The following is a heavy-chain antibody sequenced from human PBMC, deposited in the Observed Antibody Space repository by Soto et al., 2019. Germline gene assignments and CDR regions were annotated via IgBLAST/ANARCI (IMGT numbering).Heavy chain of an antibody. CDR3: ALLSSGWDMEPRILYYYGMDV. CDR1: GYTFTSYA. Sequence: GASVKVSCKASGYTFTSYAMHWVRQAPGQRLEWMGWINAGNGNTKYSQKFQGRVTITRDTSASTAYMELSSLRSEDTAVYYCALLSSGWDMEPRILYYYGMDVWGQGTTVTVSS. D-gene: IGHD6-19*01. V-gene: IGHV1-3*01. CDR2: INAGNGNT. J-gene: IGHJ6*02.